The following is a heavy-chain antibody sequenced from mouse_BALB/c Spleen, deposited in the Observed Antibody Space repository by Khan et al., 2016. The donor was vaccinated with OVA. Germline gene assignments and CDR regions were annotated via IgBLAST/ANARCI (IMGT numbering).Heavy chain of an antibody. CDR3: ATKSYGKGAY. V-gene: IGHV3-6*02. D-gene: IGHD2-1*01. Sequence: EVQLQESGPGLVKPSQSLSLTCSVTGYSITSGYYWNWIRQFPGNKLEWMGYISYDGSNNYNPSLKNRISITRDTSKNQFFLKLNSVTTEDTATXYCATKSYGKGAYWGQGTLVTVSA. CDR2: ISYDGSN. CDR1: GYSITSGYY. J-gene: IGHJ3*01.